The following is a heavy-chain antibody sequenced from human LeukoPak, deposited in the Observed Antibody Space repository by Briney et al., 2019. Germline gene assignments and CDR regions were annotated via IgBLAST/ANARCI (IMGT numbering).Heavy chain of an antibody. CDR1: GYTFTSYG. V-gene: IGHV1-18*01. CDR3: ARDKLPFIVGDTTHGFDI. J-gene: IGHJ3*02. CDR2: ISAYNGNT. D-gene: IGHD1-26*01. Sequence: ASVKVSCKASGYTFTSYGISWVRQAPGQGLEWMGWISAYNGNTNYAQKLQGRGTMTTDTSTSTAYMELRSLRSDDTAVYYCARDKLPFIVGDTTHGFDIWGQGTMVTVSS.